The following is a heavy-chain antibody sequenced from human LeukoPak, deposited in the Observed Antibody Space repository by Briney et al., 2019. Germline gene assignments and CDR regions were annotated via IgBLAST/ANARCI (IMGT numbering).Heavy chain of an antibody. V-gene: IGHV4-4*07. CDR2: IYTSGST. Sequence: SETLSLTCTVSGGSISSYYWSWIRQPAGKGLEWIGRIYTSGSTNYNPPLKSRVTISVDTSKNQFSLKLSSVTAADTAVYYCATARERRPSGRLGYWGQGTLVTVSS. CDR1: GGSISSYY. J-gene: IGHJ4*02. CDR3: ATARERRPSGRLGY.